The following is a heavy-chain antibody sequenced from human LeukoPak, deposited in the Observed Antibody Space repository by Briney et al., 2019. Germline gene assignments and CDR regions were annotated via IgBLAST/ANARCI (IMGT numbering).Heavy chain of an antibody. CDR2: IWYDGSNK. CDR1: GFTYSSYG. J-gene: IGHJ4*02. CDR3: ARPISYGDYFLTVGY. D-gene: IGHD4-17*01. V-gene: IGHV3-33*01. Sequence: GGSLRLSCAASGFTYSSYGMHWVRQAPGKGLEWVAVIWYDGSNKYYADSVKGRFTISRDNSKNTLYLQMNSLRAEDTAVYYCARPISYGDYFLTVGYWGQGTLVTVSS.